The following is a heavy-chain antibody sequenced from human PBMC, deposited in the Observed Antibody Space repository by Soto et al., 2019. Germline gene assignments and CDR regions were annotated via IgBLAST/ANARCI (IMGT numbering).Heavy chain of an antibody. CDR1: GFTFSSYA. Sequence: PGGSLRLSCAASGFTFSSYAVNWVRQAPGKGPEWVSAISGSGTSTYYADSVKGRFTISRDNFKNTLFLQMNSLRAEDTAVYYCASLASSSGVPYGMDVWGQGTTVTVSS. CDR2: ISGSGTST. J-gene: IGHJ6*02. V-gene: IGHV3-23*01. CDR3: ASLASSSGVPYGMDV. D-gene: IGHD2-2*01.